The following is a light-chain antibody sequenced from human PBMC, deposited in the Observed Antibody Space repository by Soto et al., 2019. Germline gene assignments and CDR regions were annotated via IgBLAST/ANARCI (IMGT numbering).Light chain of an antibody. Sequence: QSALTQPASVSGSPGQSITISCTGTSSDVGGYNYVSWYQQHPGKAPKLMIYDVSNRPSGVSNRFSGSKSANTASLTISGLQAEEEADYYCSSYTSSSTLVVFGGGTKLTVL. CDR1: SSDVGGYNY. CDR3: SSYTSSSTLVV. CDR2: DVS. V-gene: IGLV2-14*01. J-gene: IGLJ2*01.